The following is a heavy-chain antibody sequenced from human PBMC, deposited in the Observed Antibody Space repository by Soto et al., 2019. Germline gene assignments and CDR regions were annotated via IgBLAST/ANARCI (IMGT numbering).Heavy chain of an antibody. D-gene: IGHD3-9*01. CDR1: GYTFTSYY. CDR3: ARGYYDTLTGYYTPFDY. J-gene: IGHJ4*02. Sequence: ASVKVSCKASGYTFTSYYMHWVRQAPGQGLEWMGIINPSGGSTSCAQKFQGRVTMTRDTSTSTVYMELSSLRSEDTAVYYCARGYYDTLTGYYTPFDYWGQGTLVTVSS. V-gene: IGHV1-46*01. CDR2: INPSGGST.